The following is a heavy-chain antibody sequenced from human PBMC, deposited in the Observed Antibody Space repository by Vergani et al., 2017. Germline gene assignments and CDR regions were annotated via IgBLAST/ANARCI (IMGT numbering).Heavy chain of an antibody. CDR3: ARDRANYDFWSGPEYYYYGMDV. J-gene: IGHJ6*02. CDR2: IYYSGST. CDR1: GGSISSSSYY. Sequence: QLQLQESGPGLVKPSETLSLTCTVSGGSISSSSYYWGWIRQPPGTGLEWIGSIYYSGSTYYNPSLKSRVTISVDTSKNQFSLKLSSVTAADTAVYYCARDRANYDFWSGPEYYYYGMDVWGQGTTVTVSS. V-gene: IGHV4-39*07. D-gene: IGHD3-3*01.